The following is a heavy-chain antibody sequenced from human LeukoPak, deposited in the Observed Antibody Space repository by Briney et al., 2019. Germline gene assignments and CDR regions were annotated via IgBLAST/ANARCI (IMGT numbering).Heavy chain of an antibody. D-gene: IGHD3-22*01. CDR3: AREDTMIARRGGLGY. J-gene: IGHJ4*02. Sequence: PGGSLRLSCAASGFPFSSYAMNWVRQAPGKGLEWVSVIAGSDGFTQYADSVKGRFTISRDNSKNTLYLQMNSLRAEDTAVYYCAREDTMIARRGGLGYWGQGTLVTVSS. V-gene: IGHV3-23*01. CDR2: IAGSDGFT. CDR1: GFPFSSYA.